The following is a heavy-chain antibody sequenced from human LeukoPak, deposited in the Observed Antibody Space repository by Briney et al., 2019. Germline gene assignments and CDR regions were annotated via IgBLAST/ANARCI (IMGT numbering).Heavy chain of an antibody. CDR1: GFTFSAYW. CDR2: IKQDGNEK. CDR3: ARGRDSGRYFDY. V-gene: IGHV3-7*01. Sequence: PGGPLRLSCAASGFTFSAYWMTWVRQAPGKGLEWVANIKQDGNEKYYVDSVKGRFAISRDNAKSSLFLQLAGLRAEDTAVYYCARGRDSGRYFDYWGQGTLVTVSS. D-gene: IGHD1-26*01. J-gene: IGHJ4*02.